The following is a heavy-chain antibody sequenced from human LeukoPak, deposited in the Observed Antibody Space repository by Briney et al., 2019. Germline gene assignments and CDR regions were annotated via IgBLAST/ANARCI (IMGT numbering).Heavy chain of an antibody. Sequence: GGSLRLSCAASGFTFSSYWMHWVRQAPGKGLVWVSRINSDGSSTSYADSVKGRFTISRDNAKNTLYLQMNSLRAEDTAVYYCAREADCGGDCWPDYWGQGTLVTVSS. CDR1: GFTFSSYW. D-gene: IGHD2-21*02. V-gene: IGHV3-74*01. CDR3: AREADCGGDCWPDY. CDR2: INSDGSST. J-gene: IGHJ4*02.